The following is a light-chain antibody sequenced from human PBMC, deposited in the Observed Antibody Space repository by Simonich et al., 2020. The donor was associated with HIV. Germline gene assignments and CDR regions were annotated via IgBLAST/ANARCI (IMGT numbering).Light chain of an antibody. CDR1: QSVLYSSNNKNY. V-gene: IGKV4-1*01. CDR2: WAA. J-gene: IGKJ1*01. Sequence: DIVMTQSPDSLAVSLGERSTINCKSSQSVLYSSNNKNYLAWYHPKPGHPPNLLISWAATRESGVPDRFSASGSGTDFTLTISSLQAEDVAIYYCQQYYSTPPTFGQGTKVEIK. CDR3: QQYYSTPPT.